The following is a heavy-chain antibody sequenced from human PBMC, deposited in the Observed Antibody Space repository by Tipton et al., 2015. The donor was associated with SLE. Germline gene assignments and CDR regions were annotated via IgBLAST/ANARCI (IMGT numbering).Heavy chain of an antibody. Sequence: TLSLTCTVSGGSISSGGYYWSWIRQPPGKGLELIGYIYYSGSTNYNPSLKSRVTISVDTSKNQFSLKLSSVTAADTAVYYCARGGSKTRARDWGQGTLVTVSS. D-gene: IGHD3-16*01. CDR2: IYYSGST. J-gene: IGHJ4*02. CDR3: ARGGSKTRARD. V-gene: IGHV4-61*08. CDR1: GGSISSGGYY.